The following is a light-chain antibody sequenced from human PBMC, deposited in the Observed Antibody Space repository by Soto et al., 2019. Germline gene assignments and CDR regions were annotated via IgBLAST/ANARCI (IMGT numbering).Light chain of an antibody. V-gene: IGKV1-39*01. CDR2: AAS. J-gene: IGKJ2*01. CDR1: QTISTH. CDR3: QQSLTIPYT. Sequence: DIQMTQSPSSLSASVRDRVTITCRASQTISTHLNWYQQKPGKAPKLLIYAASTLQSGVPSRFSCTGPRPDFTLTIYSLQPEDFATYYCQQSLTIPYTFGQGTKLEIK.